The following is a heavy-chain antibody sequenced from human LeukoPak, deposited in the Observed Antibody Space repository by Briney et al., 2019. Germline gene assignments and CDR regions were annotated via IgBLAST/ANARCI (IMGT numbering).Heavy chain of an antibody. CDR1: GFTFSNAW. J-gene: IGHJ4*02. Sequence: GGSLRLSCAASGFTFSNAWMSWVRQAPGKGLEWVGRIKSKTDGGTTDYAAPVKGRFTISRDDSKNTLYLQMNSLKTEDTAVYYYTTITYYYDSSLDYWGQGTLVTVSS. V-gene: IGHV3-15*01. D-gene: IGHD3-22*01. CDR3: TTITYYYDSSLDY. CDR2: IKSKTDGGTT.